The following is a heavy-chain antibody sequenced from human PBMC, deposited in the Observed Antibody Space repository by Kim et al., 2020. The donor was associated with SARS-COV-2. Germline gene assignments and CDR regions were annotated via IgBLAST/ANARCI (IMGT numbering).Heavy chain of an antibody. V-gene: IGHV1-18*01. CDR3: ARDPQAGEWLLRVVLPLRYGARHHGMDV. D-gene: IGHD3-3*01. CDR1: GYTFTSYG. Sequence: ASVKVSCKASGYTFTSYGISWVRQAPGQGLEWMGWISAYNGNTNYAQKLQGRVTMTTDTSTSTAYMELRSLRSDDTAVYYCARDPQAGEWLLRVVLPLRYGARHHGMDVWGQGTTVTVSS. CDR2: ISAYNGNT. J-gene: IGHJ6*02.